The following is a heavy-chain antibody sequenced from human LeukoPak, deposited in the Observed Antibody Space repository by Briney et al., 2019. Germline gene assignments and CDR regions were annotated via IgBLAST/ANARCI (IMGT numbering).Heavy chain of an antibody. Sequence: GGSLRLSCAASGFTFNTYNLNWVRQAPGKGLEWISSISSISTYKFYADSVKGRFTISRDDSENSLYLQMNSLRVEDTAVYYCARLPELPGFGDYWGQGTSVTVSS. CDR2: ISSISTYK. V-gene: IGHV3-21*01. D-gene: IGHD3-10*01. CDR1: GFTFNTYN. CDR3: ARLPELPGFGDY. J-gene: IGHJ4*02.